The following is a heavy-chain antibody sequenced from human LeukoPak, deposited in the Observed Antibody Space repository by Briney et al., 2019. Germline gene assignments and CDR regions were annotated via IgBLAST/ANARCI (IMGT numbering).Heavy chain of an antibody. CDR2: ISAYNGDT. CDR1: GYTFTNFG. J-gene: IGHJ4*02. D-gene: IGHD1-7*01. CDR3: ARDGEGGELVDY. Sequence: GASVKVSCKASGYTFTNFGLSWVRQAPGQGLEWMGWISAYNGDTYYAQRFHGRVTMTTDTSTSTAYMELNRLRSDDTAVYYCARDGEGGELVDYWGQGTLVTVSS. V-gene: IGHV1-18*01.